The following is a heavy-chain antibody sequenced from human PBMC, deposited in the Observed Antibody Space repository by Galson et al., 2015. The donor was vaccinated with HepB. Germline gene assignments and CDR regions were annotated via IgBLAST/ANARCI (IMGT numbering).Heavy chain of an antibody. CDR2: ISSSSYI. D-gene: IGHD3-9*01. V-gene: IGHV3-21*01. J-gene: IGHJ4*02. CDR3: ARATLPYYDILTGYSYFDY. Sequence: SLRLSCAASGFTFSSYSMNWVRQAPGKGLEWVSSISSSSYIYYADSVKGRFTISRDNAKNSLYLQMNSLRAEDTAVYYCARATLPYYDILTGYSYFDYWGQGTLVTVSS. CDR1: GFTFSSYS.